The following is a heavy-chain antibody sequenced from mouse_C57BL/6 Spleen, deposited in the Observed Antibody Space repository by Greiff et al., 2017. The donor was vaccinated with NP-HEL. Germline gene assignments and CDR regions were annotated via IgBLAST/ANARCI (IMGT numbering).Heavy chain of an antibody. CDR1: GFSLTSYA. D-gene: IGHD2-4*01. Sequence: VHLVESGPGLVAPSQSLSITCTVSGFSLTSYAISWVRQPPGKGLEWLGVIWTGEGTNYNSALKSRLSISKDNSKSQVFLKMNSLQTDDTARYYCARSDYDDGGFAYWGQGTLVTVSA. V-gene: IGHV2-9-1*01. CDR3: ARSDYDDGGFAY. J-gene: IGHJ3*01. CDR2: IWTGEGT.